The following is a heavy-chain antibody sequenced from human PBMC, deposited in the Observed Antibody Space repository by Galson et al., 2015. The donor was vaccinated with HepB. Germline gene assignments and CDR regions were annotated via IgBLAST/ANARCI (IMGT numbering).Heavy chain of an antibody. CDR1: GDSVSSNSAA. J-gene: IGHJ4*02. Sequence: CAISGDSVSSNSAAWNWIRQSPSRGLEWLGRTYYRSKWYNDYAVSVKSRITINPDTSKNQFSLQLNSVTPEDTAVYYCARDPGGVYDILTGYYPPYYFDYWGQGTLVTVSS. CDR3: ARDPGGVYDILTGYYPPYYFDY. D-gene: IGHD3-9*01. CDR2: TYYRSKWYN. V-gene: IGHV6-1*01.